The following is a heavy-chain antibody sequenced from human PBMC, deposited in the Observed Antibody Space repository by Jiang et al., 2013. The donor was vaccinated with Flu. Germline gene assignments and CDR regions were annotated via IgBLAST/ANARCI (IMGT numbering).Heavy chain of an antibody. CDR1: TSYP. Sequence: TSYPLNWVRQAPGQGLEWVGGINPMTGNPTYAQAFTGRFVFSLDTSVNMAFLQISSLQAEDTAIYYCARDSPPQFGTYFFGMDVWGQGTTVTVSS. J-gene: IGHJ6*02. V-gene: IGHV7-4-1*04. D-gene: IGHD3-10*01. CDR3: ARDSPPQFGTYFFGMDV. CDR2: INPMTGNP.